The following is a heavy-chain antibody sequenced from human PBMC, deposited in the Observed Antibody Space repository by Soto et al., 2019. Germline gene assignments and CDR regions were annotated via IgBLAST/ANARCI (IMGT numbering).Heavy chain of an antibody. CDR3: VGGNSGLVDY. D-gene: IGHD2-21*02. CDR1: GGSISSYY. Sequence: SETLSLTCTVSGGSISSYYWSWIRQPPGKGLEWIGYIYYSGSTNYNPSLKSRVTISVDTSKNQFSLKLSSVTAADTAVYYCVGGNSGLVDYWGQGTLVTVSS. V-gene: IGHV4-59*01. J-gene: IGHJ4*02. CDR2: IYYSGST.